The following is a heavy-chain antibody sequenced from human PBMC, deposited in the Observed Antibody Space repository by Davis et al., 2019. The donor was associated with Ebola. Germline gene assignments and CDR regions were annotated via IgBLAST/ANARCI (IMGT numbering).Heavy chain of an antibody. CDR2: INWNGGSS. D-gene: IGHD2-2*02. CDR3: AKGRTIPLALDF. CDR1: GFTFDDYA. Sequence: GESLKISCAASGFTFDDYAMTWVRQAPGKGLEWVSGINWNGGSSGYADSVKGRFTISRDNAKNSLYLQMNSLRGEDTAFYYCAKGRTIPLALDFWGRGTLVTVSS. V-gene: IGHV3-20*04. J-gene: IGHJ4*02.